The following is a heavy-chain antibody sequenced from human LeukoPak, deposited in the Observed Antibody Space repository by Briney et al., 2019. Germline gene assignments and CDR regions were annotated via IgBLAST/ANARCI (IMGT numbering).Heavy chain of an antibody. CDR2: INPSGGST. CDR1: GYTFTSYY. CDR3: ARDIVNVGTTVTTWGLGY. V-gene: IGHV1-46*01. J-gene: IGHJ4*02. D-gene: IGHD4-17*01. Sequence: GASVKVSCKASGYTFTSYYMHWVRQAPGQGLEWMGIINPSGGSTSYAQKFQGRVTMTRDMSTSTVYMELSSLRSEDTAVYYCARDIVNVGTTVTTWGLGYWGQGTLVTVSS.